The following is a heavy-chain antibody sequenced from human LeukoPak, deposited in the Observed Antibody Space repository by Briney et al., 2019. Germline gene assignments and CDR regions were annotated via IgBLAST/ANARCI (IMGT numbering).Heavy chain of an antibody. Sequence: GGSLRLSCAASGFTFSSYWMTWVRQAPGKGLEWVANIKQDGSEAYYVVSVKGRFTVSRDNAKNSLYPQLNSLGAEDTAVYYCATRYCTIPACRASSYHCMDNWGKGTTVTVSS. CDR2: IKQDGSEA. J-gene: IGHJ6*03. CDR1: GFTFSSYW. CDR3: ATRYCTIPACRASSYHCMDN. V-gene: IGHV3-7*01. D-gene: IGHD2-8*01.